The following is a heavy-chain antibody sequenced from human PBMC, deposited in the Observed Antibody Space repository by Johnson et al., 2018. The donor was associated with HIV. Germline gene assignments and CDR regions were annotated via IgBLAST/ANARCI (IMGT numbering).Heavy chain of an antibody. CDR2: ISSGGST. Sequence: VLLVESGGGVVQPGRSLRLSCAASGFTVSSNYMSWVRQAPGKGLEWVSVISSGGSTYYADSVKGRFTISRDNSKNTLFLQMNGLRPEDTAVYYCARGQGFWAFDIWGQGTMVTVSS. D-gene: IGHD3-3*01. V-gene: IGHV3-66*02. CDR1: GFTVSSNY. J-gene: IGHJ3*02. CDR3: ARGQGFWAFDI.